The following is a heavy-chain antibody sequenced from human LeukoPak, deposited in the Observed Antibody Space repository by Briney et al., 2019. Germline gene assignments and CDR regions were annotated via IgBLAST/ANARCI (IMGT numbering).Heavy chain of an antibody. Sequence: PGGSLRLSCAASGFTFSSYEMNWVRQAPGKGLEWISYSSSSGSPIYYADSVKGRFTISRDNAKNSLYLQMTSLRDEDTAVYYCARGRYSDSWYDYFDYWGQGALVTVSS. J-gene: IGHJ4*02. D-gene: IGHD6-13*01. CDR2: SSSSGSPI. CDR3: ARGRYSDSWYDYFDY. CDR1: GFTFSSYE. V-gene: IGHV3-48*03.